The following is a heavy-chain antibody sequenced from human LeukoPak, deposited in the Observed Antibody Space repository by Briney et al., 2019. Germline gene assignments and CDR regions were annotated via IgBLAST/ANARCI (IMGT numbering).Heavy chain of an antibody. D-gene: IGHD2-21*01. J-gene: IGHJ4*02. V-gene: IGHV3-48*03. Sequence: SGGSLRLFCAASGFTFSSYEMNWVRQAPGKGLEWVSYISSSGSTIYYADSVKGRFTISRDNAKNSLYLQMNSLRAEDTAVYYCARDQYSSFDYWGQGTLVTVPS. CDR1: GFTFSSYE. CDR2: ISSSGSTI. CDR3: ARDQYSSFDY.